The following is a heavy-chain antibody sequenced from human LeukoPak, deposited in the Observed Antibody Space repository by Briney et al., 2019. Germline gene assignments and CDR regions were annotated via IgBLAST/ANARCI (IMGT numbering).Heavy chain of an antibody. V-gene: IGHV4-39*07. CDR2: IYYTGST. J-gene: IGHJ4*02. CDR1: GGSISSSNYY. D-gene: IGHD3-10*01. Sequence: PSETLSLTCTVSGGSISSSNYYWGWIRQPPGEGLEWIGSIYYTGSTYYNPSLKSRITISVDTSKNQFSLKLSSLTAADTAVYYCARRYYYGSGSYSWGQGTLVTVSS. CDR3: ARRYYYGSGSYS.